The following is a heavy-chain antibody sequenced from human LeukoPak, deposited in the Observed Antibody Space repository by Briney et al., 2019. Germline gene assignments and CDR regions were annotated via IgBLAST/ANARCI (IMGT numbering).Heavy chain of an antibody. CDR3: ARVDVSEWGFDY. CDR2: IYHSGST. V-gene: IGHV4-4*02. D-gene: IGHD3-16*01. Sequence: SGTLSLTCAVSGGSISSSNWWSWVRQPPGKGLEWIGEIYHSGSTNYNPSLKSRVTISVDTSKNQFSLKLSSVTAADTAVYYCARVDVSEWGFDYWGQGTLATVSS. J-gene: IGHJ4*02. CDR1: GGSISSSNW.